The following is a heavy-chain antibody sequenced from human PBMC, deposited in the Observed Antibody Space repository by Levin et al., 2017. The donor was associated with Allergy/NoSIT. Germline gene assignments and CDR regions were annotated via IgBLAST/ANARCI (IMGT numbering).Heavy chain of an antibody. CDR1: GFTFSSYS. J-gene: IGHJ4*02. Sequence: PGGSLRLSCVASGFTFSSYSMNWVRQAPGKGLEWVSYISGSSNYIYYADSMKGRFTVSRDNAENSLYLQMNSLRAEDTAVYYCARASTGYYGVLLDYWGQGTLVTVSS. CDR3: ARASTGYYGVLLDY. V-gene: IGHV3-21*01. CDR2: ISGSSNYI. D-gene: IGHD6-19*01.